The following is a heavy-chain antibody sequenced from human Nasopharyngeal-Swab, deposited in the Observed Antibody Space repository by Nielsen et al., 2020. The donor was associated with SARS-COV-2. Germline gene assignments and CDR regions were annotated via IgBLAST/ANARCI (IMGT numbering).Heavy chain of an antibody. D-gene: IGHD4-17*01. CDR3: ARDSGRRRNDYGNSRHAFDI. V-gene: IGHV1-46*01. J-gene: IGHJ3*02. CDR1: VYTFTSYS. CDR2: INPSGGST. Sequence: ASVKVSCKASVYTFTSYSMHWVRQAPGQGLEWMGIINPSGGSTSYAQKFQGRVTITADKPTSTAYMDLTSLRSDDTAVYYCARDSGRRRNDYGNSRHAFDIWGQGTLVTVSS.